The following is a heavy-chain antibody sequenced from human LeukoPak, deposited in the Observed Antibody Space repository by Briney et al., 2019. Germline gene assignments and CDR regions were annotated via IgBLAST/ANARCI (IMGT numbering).Heavy chain of an antibody. D-gene: IGHD3-22*01. CDR2: ISWNSGSI. Sequence: GGSLRLSCAASGFTFDDYAMHWVRQAPGKGLEWVSGISWNSGSIGYADSVKGPFTNSRDNAKISLYLQMNSLRAEDTALYYCAKAYYYDSSGYPYFDYWGQGTLVTVSS. CDR1: GFTFDDYA. V-gene: IGHV3-9*01. CDR3: AKAYYYDSSGYPYFDY. J-gene: IGHJ4*02.